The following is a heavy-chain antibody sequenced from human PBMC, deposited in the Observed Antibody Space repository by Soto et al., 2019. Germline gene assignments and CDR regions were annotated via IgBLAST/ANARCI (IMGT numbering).Heavy chain of an antibody. V-gene: IGHV3-23*01. CDR1: GFTFSSYA. J-gene: IGHJ5*02. D-gene: IGHD2-15*01. Sequence: GGSLRLSCAASGFTFSSYAMSWVRQAPGKGLEWVSAISGSGGSTYYADSVKGRFTISRDNSKNTLYLQMNSLRAEDTAVYYCAKALGDIVVVVLNWFDPWGQGTLVTVS. CDR3: AKALGDIVVVVLNWFDP. CDR2: ISGSGGST.